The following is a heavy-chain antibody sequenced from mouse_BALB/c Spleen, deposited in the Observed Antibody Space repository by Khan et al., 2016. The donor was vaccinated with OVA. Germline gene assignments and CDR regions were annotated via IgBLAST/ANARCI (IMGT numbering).Heavy chain of an antibody. J-gene: IGHJ2*01. CDR2: ISDSGRT. D-gene: IGHD1-1*01. V-gene: IGHV3-2*02. CDR3: ARSVTITTVVATAFDY. CDR1: GYSITSDYA. Sequence: QLKQSGPGLVKPSQSLSLTCTVTGYSITSDYAWNWIRQFPGNKLERMGYISDSGRTNYNPSLKSRISITRDTSKNQFFLQLNSVTTEDSATAYCARSVTITTVVATAFDYWGQGTTLTVSA.